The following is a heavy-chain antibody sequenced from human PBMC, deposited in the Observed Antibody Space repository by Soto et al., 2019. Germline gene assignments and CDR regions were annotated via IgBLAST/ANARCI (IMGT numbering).Heavy chain of an antibody. CDR3: AGTHYDFWSGSSLGHFAY. D-gene: IGHD3-3*01. Sequence: SVKVSCKASGGTFSSYTISWVRQAPGQGLEWMGRIIPILGIANYAQKFQGRVTITADKSTSTAYMELSSLRSEDTAVYYCAGTHYDFWSGSSLGHFAYWGQGTLVTVSS. V-gene: IGHV1-69*02. CDR1: GGTFSSYT. CDR2: IIPILGIA. J-gene: IGHJ4*02.